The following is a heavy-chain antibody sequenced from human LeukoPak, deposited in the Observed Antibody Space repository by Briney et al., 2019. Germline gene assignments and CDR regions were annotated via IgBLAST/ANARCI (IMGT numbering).Heavy chain of an antibody. CDR2: FGTSGNT. CDR3: ARSTTVTLQSFDY. J-gene: IGHJ4*02. Sequence: GGSLRLSCAASGFTFSDYAMSWVRQAPGKGLEWVSVFGTSGNTYYADSVKGRFTISRDNSKNTLYLQMNSLRVEDTAVYYCARSTTVTLQSFDYWGQGALVTVSS. V-gene: IGHV3-23*01. D-gene: IGHD4-17*01. CDR1: GFTFSDYA.